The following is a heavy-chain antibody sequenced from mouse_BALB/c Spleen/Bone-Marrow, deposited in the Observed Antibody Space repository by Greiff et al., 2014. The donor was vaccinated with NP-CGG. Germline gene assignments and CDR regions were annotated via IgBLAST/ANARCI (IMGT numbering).Heavy chain of an antibody. CDR1: GYSITSGYY. CDR2: ISYDGSN. V-gene: IGHV3-6*02. J-gene: IGHJ4*01. CDR3: TRVGRGYAMDY. Sequence: DVKLVESGPGLVKPFQSLSLTCSVTGYSITSGYYWNWIRQFPGNKLEWMGYISYDGSNNYNPSLKNRISITRDTSKNQFFLTLNSVTTEDTATYYCTRVGRGYAMDYWGQGTSVTVSS.